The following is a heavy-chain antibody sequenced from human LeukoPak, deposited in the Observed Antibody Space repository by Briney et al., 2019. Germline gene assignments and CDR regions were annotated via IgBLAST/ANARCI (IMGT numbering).Heavy chain of an antibody. J-gene: IGHJ4*02. CDR3: ARETHIATRCYMNSDY. D-gene: IGHD2-21*01. CDR2: IHAGGNT. CDR1: GFTVNDDY. Sequence: GGSLRPSCAVSGFTVNDDYVGWVRRAPGKGLEWLPVIHAGGNTYYADSVKGRFTISRDSPKNMVFLQMNSLRAEDTAVYYCARETHIATRCYMNSDYWGQGTLVTVAS. V-gene: IGHV3-66*01.